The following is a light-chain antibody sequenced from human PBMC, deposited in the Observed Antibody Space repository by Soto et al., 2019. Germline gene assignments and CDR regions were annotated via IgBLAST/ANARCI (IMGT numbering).Light chain of an antibody. CDR1: QSISSW. CDR2: KAS. CDR3: QQYNSYPVG. J-gene: IGKJ1*01. V-gene: IGKV1-5*03. Sequence: DLQMTQSPSTLSAFVGDRATIPPRASQSISSWLAWYGEKQGKAAKLLIYKASSLESGVPSRFSGIGSGTELTLTISSLQPDDGETYDCQQYNSYPVGFGQGTKVDIK.